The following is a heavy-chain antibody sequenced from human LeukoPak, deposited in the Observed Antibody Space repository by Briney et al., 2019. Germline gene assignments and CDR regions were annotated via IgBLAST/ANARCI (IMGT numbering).Heavy chain of an antibody. V-gene: IGHV3-30*02. Sequence: GGSLRLSCAASGFTFSDYGIHWVRQAPGKGLEWVAFIRNDGNDKSYADSVKGRFTITRDNSKNTLYLQMNSLRAEGTAVYYCAELGITMIGGVWGKGTTVTISS. J-gene: IGHJ6*04. CDR3: AELGITMIGGV. D-gene: IGHD3-10*02. CDR1: GFTFSDYG. CDR2: IRNDGNDK.